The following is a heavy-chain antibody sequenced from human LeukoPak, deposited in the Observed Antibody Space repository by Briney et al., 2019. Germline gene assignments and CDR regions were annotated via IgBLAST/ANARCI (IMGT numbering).Heavy chain of an antibody. CDR3: ARGGGSRDSGYLRPYNFDY. V-gene: IGHV4-61*01. CDR2: IYYSGST. Sequence: SETLSLTCTVSGGSVSSGSYYWRWIRQPPGKGLEWIGYIYYSGSTNYNPSRKSRVTRSGDTSKNQFSLRLSSVTAADTARYYSARGGGSRDSGYLRPYNFDYWGQGTLVTVSS. D-gene: IGHD3-22*01. J-gene: IGHJ4*02. CDR1: GGSVSSGSYY.